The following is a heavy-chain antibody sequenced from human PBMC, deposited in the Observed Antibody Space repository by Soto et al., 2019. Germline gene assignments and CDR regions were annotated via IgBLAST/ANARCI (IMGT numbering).Heavy chain of an antibody. V-gene: IGHV4-39*01. CDR3: ARLVYDRSGYRPC. D-gene: IGHD3-22*01. Sequence: QLQLQESGPGLVKPSETLSLTCTVSGGSISSSSYYWGWIRQPPGKGLEWIGSIYYSGSTYYNPSLNSRVAISVDTCMTQFSLMLSSVTAAATAVYYCARLVYDRSGYRPCWGQGTLVTVSS. CDR2: IYYSGST. CDR1: GGSISSSSYY. J-gene: IGHJ4*02.